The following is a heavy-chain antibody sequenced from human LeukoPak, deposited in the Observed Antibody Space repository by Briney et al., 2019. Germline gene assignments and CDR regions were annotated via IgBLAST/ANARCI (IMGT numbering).Heavy chain of an antibody. CDR3: ARFYSNYGYYYYYMDV. CDR2: ISSSSSYI. Sequence: GGSLRLSCAASGFTFSSYSMNWVRQAPGKGLEWVSSISSSSSYIYYADSVKGRFTISRDNAKNSLYLQMNSLRAEDTAVYYCARFYSNYGYYYYYMDVWGKGTTVTVSS. J-gene: IGHJ6*03. CDR1: GFTFSSYS. D-gene: IGHD4-11*01. V-gene: IGHV3-21*01.